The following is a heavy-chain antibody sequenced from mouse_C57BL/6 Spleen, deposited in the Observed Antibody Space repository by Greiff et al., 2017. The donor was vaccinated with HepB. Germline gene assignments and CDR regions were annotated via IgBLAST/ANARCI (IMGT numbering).Heavy chain of an antibody. CDR3: ARWSYDTGTFDY. D-gene: IGHD2-3*01. V-gene: IGHV5-16*01. CDR2: INYDGSST. CDR1: GFTFSDYY. J-gene: IGHJ2*01. Sequence: EVKLVESEGGLVQPGSSMKLSCTASGFTFSDYYMAWVRQVPEKGLEWVANINYDGSSTYYLDYLKGRFIISRDNAKNIRYLQISSLKSEDTATYYCARWSYDTGTFDYWGQGTTLTVSS.